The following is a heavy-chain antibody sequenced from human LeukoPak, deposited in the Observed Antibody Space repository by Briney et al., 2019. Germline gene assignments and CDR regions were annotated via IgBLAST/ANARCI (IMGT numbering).Heavy chain of an antibody. V-gene: IGHV4-39*07. J-gene: IGHJ6*03. CDR3: ARVKDPGGYYYYYYMDV. Sequence: SETLSLTCTVSGGSISSSSYYWGWIRQPPGKGLEWIGSIYYSGSTYYNPSLKSRVTISVDTSKNQFSLKLSSVTAADTAVYYCARVKDPGGYYYYYYMDVWGKGTTVTVSS. CDR1: GGSISSSSYY. CDR2: IYYSGST. D-gene: IGHD3-16*01.